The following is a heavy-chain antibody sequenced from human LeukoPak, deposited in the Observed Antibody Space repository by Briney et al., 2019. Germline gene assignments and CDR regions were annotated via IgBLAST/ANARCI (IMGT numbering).Heavy chain of an antibody. D-gene: IGHD6-13*01. CDR1: GFTFSSYG. Sequence: GGSLRLSCAASGFTFSSYGMHWVRQAPGKGLEWVAVIWYDGSNKYYADSVKGRFTISRDNSKNTLYLEMNSLRAEDTAVYYCAKPASSSTWSPFDYWGQGTLVTVSS. CDR2: IWYDGSNK. V-gene: IGHV3-33*06. CDR3: AKPASSSTWSPFDY. J-gene: IGHJ4*02.